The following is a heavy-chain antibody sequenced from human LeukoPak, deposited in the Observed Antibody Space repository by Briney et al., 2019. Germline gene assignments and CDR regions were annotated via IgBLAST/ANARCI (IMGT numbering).Heavy chain of an antibody. CDR3: AKSLIYDSSHNFDY. J-gene: IGHJ4*02. D-gene: IGHD3-22*01. CDR2: INSDGSYT. Sequence: PGGSLRLSCATSGLTFRTTWMHWVRQAPGKGLVWVSRINSDGSYTTNVDSVKGRFTISRDNSKNTLYLQMNSLRAEDTAVYYCAKSLIYDSSHNFDYWGQGTLVTVSS. V-gene: IGHV3-74*01. CDR1: GLTFRTTW.